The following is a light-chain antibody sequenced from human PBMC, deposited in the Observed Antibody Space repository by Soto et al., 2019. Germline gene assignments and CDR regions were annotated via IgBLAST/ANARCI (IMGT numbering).Light chain of an antibody. Sequence: QSALTQPASVSGSPGQSITISCTGTSSDVGAYNYVSWYQQHPGKAPKLMIYDVSNRPSGVSNRFSGSKSDNTASLTISGLQADDEADYYCSSYRSRSTLVFGGGTKLTVL. J-gene: IGLJ2*01. V-gene: IGLV2-14*03. CDR3: SSYRSRSTLV. CDR2: DVS. CDR1: SSDVGAYNY.